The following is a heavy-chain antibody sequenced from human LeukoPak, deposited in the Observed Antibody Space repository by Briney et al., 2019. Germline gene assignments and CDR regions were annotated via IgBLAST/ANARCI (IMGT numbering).Heavy chain of an antibody. V-gene: IGHV3-21*01. CDR1: GFTFSSYS. CDR3: ARDRRYCSSTSCYQGNWFDP. Sequence: GGSLRLSCAASGFTFSSYSMNWVRQAPGKGLEWVSSISSSSSYIYYADSEKGRFTISRDNAKNSLYLQMNSLRAEDTAVYYCARDRRYCSSTSCYQGNWFDPWGQGTLVTVSS. D-gene: IGHD2-2*01. CDR2: ISSSSSYI. J-gene: IGHJ5*02.